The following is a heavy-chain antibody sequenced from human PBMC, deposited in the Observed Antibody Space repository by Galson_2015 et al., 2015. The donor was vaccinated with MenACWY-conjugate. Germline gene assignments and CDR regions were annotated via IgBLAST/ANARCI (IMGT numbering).Heavy chain of an antibody. Sequence: SGAEVKKPGESLKISCKASGYNFITYWIGWVRQVPGKGLEWVGLISPIDSKTRYSPAFEGRVTISADNSITTAHLQWNSLQASDTAMYYCARHPPGGRGMDVWGQGTTVTVSS. CDR2: ISPIDSKT. CDR3: ARHPPGGRGMDV. V-gene: IGHV5-51*01. J-gene: IGHJ6*02. CDR1: GYNFITYW. D-gene: IGHD1-26*01.